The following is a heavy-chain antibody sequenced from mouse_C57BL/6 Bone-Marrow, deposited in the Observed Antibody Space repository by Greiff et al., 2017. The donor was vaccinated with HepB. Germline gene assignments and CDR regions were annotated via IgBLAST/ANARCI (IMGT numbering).Heavy chain of an antibody. J-gene: IGHJ1*03. CDR3: TKRGFITTPHWYFGV. CDR1: GYTFTDYE. CDR2: IDPETGGT. D-gene: IGHD1-1*01. V-gene: IGHV1-15*01. Sequence: QVHVKQSGAELVRPGASVTLSCKASGYTFTDYEMHWVKQTPVHGLEWIGAIDPETGGTAYNQKFKGKAILTADKSSSTAYMELRSLTSEDSAVYYCTKRGFITTPHWYFGVWGTGTTVTVSS.